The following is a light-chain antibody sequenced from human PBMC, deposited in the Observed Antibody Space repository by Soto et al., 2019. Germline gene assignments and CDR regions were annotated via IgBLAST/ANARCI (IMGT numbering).Light chain of an antibody. V-gene: IGKV1-5*03. J-gene: IGKJ4*01. CDR2: KAS. Sequence: DIQMTQYPSTMSASVVDRVTITFRASQSISSWLAWYQQKPGKAPKLLIYKASTLESGVPSRFSGRRSGTEFTLTIAGLQPEDFATYYCQQYESYSPLTFGGGTKVDIK. CDR3: QQYESYSPLT. CDR1: QSISSW.